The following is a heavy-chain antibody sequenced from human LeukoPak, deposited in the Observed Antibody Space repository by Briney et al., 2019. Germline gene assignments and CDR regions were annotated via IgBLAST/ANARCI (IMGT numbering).Heavy chain of an antibody. CDR2: INHSGST. CDR1: GGSFSGYY. CDR3: ARGRGYNSFDY. J-gene: IGHJ4*02. D-gene: IGHD5-24*01. V-gene: IGHV4-34*01. Sequence: PSETLSLTCAVYGGSFSGYYWSRIRQPPGKGLEWIGEINHSGSTNCNPSLKSRVTISVDTSKNQFSLNLNSVTAADTAVYYCARGRGYNSFDYWGQGTLVTVSS.